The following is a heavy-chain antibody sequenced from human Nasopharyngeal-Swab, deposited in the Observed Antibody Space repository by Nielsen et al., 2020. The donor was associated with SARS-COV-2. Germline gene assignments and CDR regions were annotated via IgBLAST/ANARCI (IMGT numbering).Heavy chain of an antibody. J-gene: IGHJ4*02. CDR2: IYYSGST. V-gene: IGHV4-59*01. Sequence: SETLSLTCPVSGASISSYYWSWIRQPPGKGLEWIGYIYYSGSTNYNPSLKSRVTISVDTSKNQFSLKLSSVTAADTAVYYCARDLPGGPTFDYWGQGTLVTVSS. CDR1: GASISSYY. CDR3: ARDLPGGPTFDY. D-gene: IGHD3-10*01.